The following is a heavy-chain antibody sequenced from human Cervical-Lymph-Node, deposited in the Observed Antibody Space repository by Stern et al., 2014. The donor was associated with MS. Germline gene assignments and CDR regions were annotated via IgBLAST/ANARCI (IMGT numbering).Heavy chain of an antibody. V-gene: IGHV3-11*01. CDR2: ISASGYST. CDR3: STATVGASIFGVHRI. Sequence: VQLVESGGGLVKPGGSLRLSCAASGLRLSDFYMGWIRQAPGQGLEWSAYISASGYSTDYADSVKGRFTVSRDNDQNSLYLEMNGLRAEDTAVYFCSTATVGASIFGVHRIWGQGTLVSVSS. CDR1: GLRLSDFY. J-gene: IGHJ4*02. D-gene: IGHD3-3*01.